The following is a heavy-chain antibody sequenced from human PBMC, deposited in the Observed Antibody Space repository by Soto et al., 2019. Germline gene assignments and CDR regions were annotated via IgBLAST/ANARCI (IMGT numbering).Heavy chain of an antibody. CDR1: GFTFSSYS. D-gene: IGHD3-16*02. CDR3: ARDPRYDYIWGSYRSRSVDAFDI. Sequence: EVQLVESGGGLVQPGGSLRLSCADSGFTFSSYSMNWVRQAPGKGLEWVSYISSSSSTIYYADSVKGPFTISRDNAKNSLYLQMNSLRAEDTAVYYCARDPRYDYIWGSYRSRSVDAFDIWGQGTMVTVSS. CDR2: ISSSSSTI. J-gene: IGHJ3*02. V-gene: IGHV3-48*01.